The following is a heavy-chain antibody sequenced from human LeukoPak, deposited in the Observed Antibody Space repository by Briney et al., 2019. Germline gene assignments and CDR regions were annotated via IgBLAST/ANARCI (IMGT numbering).Heavy chain of an antibody. Sequence: RASVKASCKASGGTFSSYAISWVRQAPGQGLEWMGGIIPIFGTANYAQKFQGRVTITADESTSTAYMELSSLRSEDTAVYYCARDKDYGGKGDYWGQGTLVTVSS. J-gene: IGHJ4*02. V-gene: IGHV1-69*13. CDR3: ARDKDYGGKGDY. CDR2: IIPIFGTA. CDR1: GGTFSSYA. D-gene: IGHD4-23*01.